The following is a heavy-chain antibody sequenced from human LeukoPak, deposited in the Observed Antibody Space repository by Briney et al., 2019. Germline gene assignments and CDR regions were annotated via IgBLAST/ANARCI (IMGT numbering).Heavy chain of an antibody. CDR2: IYYSGST. D-gene: IGHD2-15*01. J-gene: IGHJ4*02. V-gene: IGHV4-39*01. CDR1: GGSISSSSYY. CDR3: ARVGYCSGGSCRFSYFDY. Sequence: PSETLSLTCTVSGGSISSSSYYWGWIRQPPGKGLEWIGSIYYSGSTYYNPSLKSRVAISVDTSKNQFSLKLSSVTAAETAVYFCARVGYCSGGSCRFSYFDYWGQGSLVTVSS.